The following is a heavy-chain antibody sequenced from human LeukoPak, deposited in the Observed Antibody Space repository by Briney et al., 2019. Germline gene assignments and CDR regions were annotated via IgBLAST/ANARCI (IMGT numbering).Heavy chain of an antibody. CDR2: ISSSSSYI. Sequence: GGSLRLSCAASGFTFSSYSMNWVRQAPGKGLEWVSSISSSSSYIYYADSVKGRFTISRDNAKNSLYLQMNSLRAEDTAVYYCARAGTADAFDIWGQGTMVTVSS. CDR1: GFTFSSYS. V-gene: IGHV3-21*01. J-gene: IGHJ3*02. D-gene: IGHD1-1*01. CDR3: ARAGTADAFDI.